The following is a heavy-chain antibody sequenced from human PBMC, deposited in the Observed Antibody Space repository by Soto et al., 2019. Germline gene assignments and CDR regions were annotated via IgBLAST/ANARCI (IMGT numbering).Heavy chain of an antibody. CDR1: GSTLTELS. V-gene: IGHV1-24*01. D-gene: IGHD3-3*01. CDR3: ATFDFDFWSGYPSHAFDI. J-gene: IGHJ3*02. Sequence: ASLKVSCKFSGSTLTELSMHCVRHSPGKGLELMGGFDPEDGETIYAQKFQGRVTMTEDTSTDTAYMELSSLRSEDTAVYYCATFDFDFWSGYPSHAFDIWGQGTMVTVSS. CDR2: FDPEDGET.